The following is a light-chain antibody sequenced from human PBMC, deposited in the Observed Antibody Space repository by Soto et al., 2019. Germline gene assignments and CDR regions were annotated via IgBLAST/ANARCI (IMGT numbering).Light chain of an antibody. Sequence: EIVLPQSPGTLSLSPGERATLSCRASQSVSSRDLAWYQQKPGQAPRLLIYATFSRATGIPDRFSGSGSGTDFTLTISRLEPEDFAVYYCQQYDNSPGYTFGQGTKREIK. CDR1: QSVSSRD. J-gene: IGKJ2*01. CDR3: QQYDNSPGYT. CDR2: ATF. V-gene: IGKV3-20*01.